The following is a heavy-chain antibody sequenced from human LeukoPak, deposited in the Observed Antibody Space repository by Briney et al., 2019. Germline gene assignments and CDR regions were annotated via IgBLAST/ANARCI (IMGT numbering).Heavy chain of an antibody. D-gene: IGHD3-3*01. CDR3: ARGPEVLRFLEWFEYPGGFDY. J-gene: IGHJ4*02. Sequence: ASVKVSCKVSGYTLTELSMHWVRQAPGQGLEWMGIINPSGGSTSYAQKFQGRVTMTRDTSTSTVYMELSSLRSEDTAVYYCARGPEVLRFLEWFEYPGGFDYWGQGTLVTVSS. CDR2: INPSGGST. V-gene: IGHV1-46*01. CDR1: GYTLTELS.